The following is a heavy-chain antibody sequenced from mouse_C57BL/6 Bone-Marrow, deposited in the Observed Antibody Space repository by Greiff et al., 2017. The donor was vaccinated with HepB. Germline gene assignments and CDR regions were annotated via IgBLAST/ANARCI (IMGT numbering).Heavy chain of an antibody. D-gene: IGHD1-1*01. V-gene: IGHV1-69*01. CDR1: GYTFTSYW. CDR2: IDPSDSYT. CDR3: ARIYYYGSSVYWYFDV. J-gene: IGHJ1*03. Sequence: QVQLQQPGAELVMPGASVKLSCKASGYTFTSYWMHWVKQRPGQGLEWIGEIDPSDSYTNYNQKFKGKSTLTVDKSSSTAYMQLSSLTSEDSAVYYCARIYYYGSSVYWYFDVWGTGTTVTVSS.